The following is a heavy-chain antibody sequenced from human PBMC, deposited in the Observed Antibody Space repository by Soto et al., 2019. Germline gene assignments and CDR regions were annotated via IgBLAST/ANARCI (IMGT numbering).Heavy chain of an antibody. CDR1: GFTFSSYS. Sequence: GGSLRLSCAASGFTFSSYSMTWVRQAPGKGLEWVSSISSSSYIYYADSVKGRFTISRDNAKNSLYLQMNSLRAEETAVYYCASDIPYSSSWPAVDIWGQGTMVTV. V-gene: IGHV3-21*01. CDR3: ASDIPYSSSWPAVDI. J-gene: IGHJ3*02. CDR2: ISSSSYI. D-gene: IGHD6-13*01.